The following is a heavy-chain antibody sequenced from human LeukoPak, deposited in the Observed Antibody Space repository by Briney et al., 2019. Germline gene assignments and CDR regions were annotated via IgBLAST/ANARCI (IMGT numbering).Heavy chain of an antibody. CDR3: ARGITMVRGVNPGFDY. D-gene: IGHD3-10*01. V-gene: IGHV4-31*02. CDR1: GFTFNSYSVN. CDR2: IYYSGST. Sequence: LRLSCAASGFTFNSYSVNWVRQAPGKGLEWIGYIYYSGSTYYNPSLKSRVTISVDTSKNQFSLKLSSVTAADTAVYYCARGITMVRGVNPGFDYWGQGTLVTVSS. J-gene: IGHJ4*02.